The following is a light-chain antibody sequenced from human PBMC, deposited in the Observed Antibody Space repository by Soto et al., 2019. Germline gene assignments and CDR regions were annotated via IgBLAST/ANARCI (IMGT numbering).Light chain of an antibody. CDR1: QSVSSY. J-gene: IGKJ3*01. CDR3: QQRSNWPPVT. CDR2: DAS. Sequence: EIVLTQSPATLSLSPGERATLSCRASQSVSSYLAWYQQKPGQALRLLIYDASNRATGIPARFSGSGSGTDFTLTISSLEPEDFAVYYCQQRSNWPPVTFGPGTKVDIK. V-gene: IGKV3-11*01.